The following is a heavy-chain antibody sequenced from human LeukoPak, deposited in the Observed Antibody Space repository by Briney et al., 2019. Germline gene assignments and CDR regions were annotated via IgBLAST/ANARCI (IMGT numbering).Heavy chain of an antibody. J-gene: IGHJ6*02. CDR1: GGTFSSYA. V-gene: IGHV1-69*13. Sequence: SVKVSCKASGGTFSSYAISWVRQAPGQGLEWMGGIIPIFGTANYAQKFQGRVTITADESTSTAHMELSSLRSEDTAVYYCAREPLWRVTTTEYYYYGMDVWGQGTTVTVSS. CDR3: AREPLWRVTTTEYYYYGMDV. CDR2: IIPIFGTA. D-gene: IGHD4-17*01.